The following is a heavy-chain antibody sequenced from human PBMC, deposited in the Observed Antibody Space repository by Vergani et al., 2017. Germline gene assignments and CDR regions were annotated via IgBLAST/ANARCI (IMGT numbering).Heavy chain of an antibody. D-gene: IGHD6-6*01. CDR1: GGSFSGYY. J-gene: IGHJ3*02. CDR2: IYDSRNN. CDR3: ARHLLQLARNDVFDI. Sequence: QVQLQQWGAGLLKPSETLSLTCAVYGGSFSGYYWGWIRQPPGKGLEGIGSIYDSRNNNYSPSLKSRGSISVDTSKNQFYLNLTSVTAADTAVYYCARHLLQLARNDVFDIWGHGTLVTVSS. V-gene: IGHV4-34*01.